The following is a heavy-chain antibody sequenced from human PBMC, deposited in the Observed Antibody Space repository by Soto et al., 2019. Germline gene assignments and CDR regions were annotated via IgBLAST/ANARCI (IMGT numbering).Heavy chain of an antibody. J-gene: IGHJ5*02. CDR2: INHGGST. V-gene: IGHV4-34*01. CDR3: ARTEIVTTNWFDP. Sequence: QVHLQQWGAGLLKPSETLPLTCAGYGESFIGYYWTWIRQSPGKGLEWIGEINHGGSTNNNPSLTSRFTIPIDTSSSQFSLKLTSVTAADTSVYFCARTEIVTTNWFDPWGQGTLVTVSS. CDR1: GESFIGYY. D-gene: IGHD5-12*01.